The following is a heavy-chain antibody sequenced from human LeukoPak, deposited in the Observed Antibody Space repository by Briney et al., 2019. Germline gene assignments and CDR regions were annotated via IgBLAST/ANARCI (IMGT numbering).Heavy chain of an antibody. CDR3: AKRSRRLTIVRGVPREDV. CDR2: VSGNGDTT. CDR1: GFTFSSYA. D-gene: IGHD3-10*01. V-gene: IGHV3-23*01. J-gene: IGHJ6*02. Sequence: GGSLRLSCAASGFTFSSYAMNWVRQAPGKGLEWVSGVSGNGDTTYYADSVKGRFTISRDNSKNTLYLQMNSLRAEDAAVYYCAKRSRRLTIVRGVPREDVWGQGTTVTVSS.